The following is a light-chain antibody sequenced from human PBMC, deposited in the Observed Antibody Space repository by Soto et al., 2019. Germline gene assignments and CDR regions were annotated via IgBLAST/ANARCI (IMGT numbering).Light chain of an antibody. CDR3: QTWGTGIHVV. CDR1: SGHSSYA. Sequence: QPVLTQSPSASASLGASVKLTCTLSSGHSSYAIAWHQQRPEKGPRYLMKLNSDGSHSKGDGIPDRFSGSSSGAERYLIISSLQSEDEADYYCQTWGTGIHVVFGGGTQLTVL. V-gene: IGLV4-69*01. CDR2: LNSDGSH. J-gene: IGLJ2*01.